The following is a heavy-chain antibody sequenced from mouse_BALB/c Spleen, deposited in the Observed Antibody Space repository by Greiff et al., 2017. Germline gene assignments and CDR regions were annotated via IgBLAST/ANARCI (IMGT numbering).Heavy chain of an antibody. J-gene: IGHJ1*01. CDR3: TRVYYRYDGYWYFDV. V-gene: IGHV6-6*02. D-gene: IGHD2-14*01. CDR2: IRLKSNNYAT. Sequence: EVMLVESGGGLVQPGGSMKLSCVASGFTFSNYWMNWVRQSPEKGLEWVAEIRLKSNNYATHYAESVKGRFTISRDDSKSSVYLQMNNLRAEDTGIYYCTRVYYRYDGYWYFDVWGAGTTVTVSS. CDR1: GFTFSNYW.